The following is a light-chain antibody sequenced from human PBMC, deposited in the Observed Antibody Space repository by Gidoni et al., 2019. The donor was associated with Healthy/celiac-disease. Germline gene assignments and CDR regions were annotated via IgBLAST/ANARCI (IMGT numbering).Light chain of an antibody. CDR2: AAS. CDR3: QQSYSTPET. J-gene: IGKJ4*01. V-gene: IGKV1-39*01. Sequence: DIQMTQSPSSLSASVGDRVTITCRASQSISSYLNWYQQKPGKAPKLLIYAASSLQSGVPSRFSGRGSGTDFTLTISSLQPEDFATYYCQQSYSTPETFXGXTKVEIK. CDR1: QSISSY.